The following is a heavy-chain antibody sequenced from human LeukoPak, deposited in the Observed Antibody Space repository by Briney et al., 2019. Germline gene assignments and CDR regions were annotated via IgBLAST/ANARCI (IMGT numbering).Heavy chain of an antibody. CDR3: ARGYCSGGTCYLFDY. D-gene: IGHD2-15*01. J-gene: IGHJ4*02. CDR2: ISSSGGTI. CDR1: GFTFSDSY. Sequence: GGSLRLSCAASGFTFSDSYMSWIRQAPGKGLEGISYISSSGGTIYYADSVKGRFSISRDNAKNSLYLQMNSLRAEDTAVYYCARGYCSGGTCYLFDYRGQGTLVTVSS. V-gene: IGHV3-11*04.